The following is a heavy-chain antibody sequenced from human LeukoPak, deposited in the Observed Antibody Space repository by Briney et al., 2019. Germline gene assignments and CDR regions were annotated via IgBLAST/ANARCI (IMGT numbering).Heavy chain of an antibody. V-gene: IGHV4-59*01. CDR2: IYYSGST. Sequence: SETLSLTCTVSGGSISSYYWSWTRQPPGKGLEWIGYIYYSGSTNYNPSLKSRVTISVDTSKNQFSLKLSSVTAADTAVYYCARGIAAAGTLRFDPWGQGTLVTVSS. J-gene: IGHJ5*02. CDR3: ARGIAAAGTLRFDP. D-gene: IGHD6-13*01. CDR1: GGSISSYY.